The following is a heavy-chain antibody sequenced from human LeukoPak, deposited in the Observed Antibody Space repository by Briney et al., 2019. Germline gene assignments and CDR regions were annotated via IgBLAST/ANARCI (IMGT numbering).Heavy chain of an antibody. V-gene: IGHV3-23*01. CDR1: GFTFSGYA. J-gene: IGHJ3*01. CDR2: ISGDGGNT. D-gene: IGHD3-10*01. CDR3: AKETLVVGKGAFDF. Sequence: GRPLRLSCAASGFTFSGYAMSWVRQAPGKGLEWVSAISGDGGNTFYTDSLKGRFTISRDNSKNTVFLRMSSLRAEDTAVYYCAKETLVVGKGAFDFWGQGTMVTVSS.